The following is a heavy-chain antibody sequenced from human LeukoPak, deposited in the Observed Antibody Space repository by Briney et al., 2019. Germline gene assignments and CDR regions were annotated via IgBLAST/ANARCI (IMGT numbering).Heavy chain of an antibody. Sequence: GGSLRLSCAASGFTFSSYAMHWVRQAPGKGLEWVAVISYDGSNKYYADSVKGRFTISRDNAKNSLYLQMNSLRAEDTAVYYCASSEQWLQLAAGYWGQGTLVTVSS. V-gene: IGHV3-30*04. J-gene: IGHJ4*02. CDR1: GFTFSSYA. CDR3: ASSEQWLQLAAGY. CDR2: ISYDGSNK. D-gene: IGHD6-19*01.